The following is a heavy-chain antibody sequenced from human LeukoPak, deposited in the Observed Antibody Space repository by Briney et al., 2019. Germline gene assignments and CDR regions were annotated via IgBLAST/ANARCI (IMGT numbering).Heavy chain of an antibody. D-gene: IGHD4-17*01. CDR1: GGSISSSNW. Sequence: SETLSLTCAVSGGSISSSNWWSWVRPPPGKGLEWIGEIYHSGSTNYNPSLKSRVTISVDKSKNQFSLKLSSVTAADTAVYYCARVGDYGDYALDYWGQGTLVTVSS. J-gene: IGHJ4*02. CDR2: IYHSGST. V-gene: IGHV4-4*02. CDR3: ARVGDYGDYALDY.